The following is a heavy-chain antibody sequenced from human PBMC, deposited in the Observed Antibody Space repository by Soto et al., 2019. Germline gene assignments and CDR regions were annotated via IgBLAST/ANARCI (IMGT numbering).Heavy chain of an antibody. CDR2: IYPDDSDI. CDR3: ARHFASSGYYPDY. J-gene: IGHJ4*02. D-gene: IGHD3-22*01. V-gene: IGHV5-51*01. Sequence: LKISCQGSGYRFTSYWIAWLRQMPGKGLEGVGIIYPDDSDIKYSPSFQGQVTISADRSNSTAYLQWRSLKASATAMYFCARHFASSGYYPDYWGQGTPVTVSS. CDR1: GYRFTSYW.